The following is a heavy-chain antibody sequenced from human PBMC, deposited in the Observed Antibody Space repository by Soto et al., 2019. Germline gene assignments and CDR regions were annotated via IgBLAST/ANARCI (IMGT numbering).Heavy chain of an antibody. CDR1: GFTVSDDH. Sequence: EMQLVETGGGLIQPGGSLRLSCAASGFTVSDDHMSWVRKAPGKGPEWVSVIYYGGTTDYADSVQGRFTISRDKSKNTLYLQMNDLRADDTAVYYCAREAAGFDIWGQGTMVTVSS. J-gene: IGHJ3*02. V-gene: IGHV3-53*02. CDR2: IYYGGTT. CDR3: AREAAGFDI.